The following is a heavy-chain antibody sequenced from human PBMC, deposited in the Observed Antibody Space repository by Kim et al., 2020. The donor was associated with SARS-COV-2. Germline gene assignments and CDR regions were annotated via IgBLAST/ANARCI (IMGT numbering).Heavy chain of an antibody. CDR2: INHSGST. Sequence: SETLSLTCAVYGGSFSGYYWSWIRQPPGKGLEWIGEINHSGSTNYNPSLKSRVTISVDTSKNQFSLKLSSVTAADTAVYYCARAICSSTSCSFDPWGQGT. CDR3: ARAICSSTSCSFDP. V-gene: IGHV4-34*01. D-gene: IGHD2-2*01. J-gene: IGHJ5*02. CDR1: GGSFSGYY.